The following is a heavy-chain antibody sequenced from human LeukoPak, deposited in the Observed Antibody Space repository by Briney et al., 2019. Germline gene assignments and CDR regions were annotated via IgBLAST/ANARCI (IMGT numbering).Heavy chain of an antibody. CDR2: IYYSGST. CDR3: ARRFAHRSRWFDL. J-gene: IGHJ5*02. CDR1: GDSISADNHY. V-gene: IGHV4-39*02. Sequence: PSEALSLTCTVSGDSISADNHYWGWIRQPPGKGLEWIGNIYYSGSTHYNPSLKSRVVISIDTSNNLFSLTLSSVTAADTAIYYCARRFAHRSRWFDLWGQGALVTVSS. D-gene: IGHD1-26*01.